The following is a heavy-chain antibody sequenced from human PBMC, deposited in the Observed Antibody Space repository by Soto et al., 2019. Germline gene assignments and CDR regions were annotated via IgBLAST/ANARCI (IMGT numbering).Heavy chain of an antibody. CDR1: GFTFSSYA. J-gene: IGHJ4*02. CDR3: AKGLGYCSGGSCYFDY. Sequence: GGSLRLSCAASGFTFSSYAMSWVRQAPGKGLEWVSAISGSGGSTYYADSVKGRFTISRDNSKNTLYLQMNSLRAEDTAVYYCAKGLGYCSGGSCYFDYWGQGTLVTVSS. CDR2: ISGSGGST. D-gene: IGHD2-15*01. V-gene: IGHV3-23*01.